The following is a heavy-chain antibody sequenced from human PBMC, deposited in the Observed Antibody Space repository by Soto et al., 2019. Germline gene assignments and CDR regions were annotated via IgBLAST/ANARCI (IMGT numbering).Heavy chain of an antibody. D-gene: IGHD3-3*01. V-gene: IGHV1-69*12. CDR3: ATVSGEGYSPYFDY. CDR2: IIAIFGTP. CDR1: GGSFNSYP. J-gene: IGHJ4*02. Sequence: QVRLVQSGAEVKKPGSSVKVSCTASGGSFNSYPLTWVRQAPGQGLEWMGGIIAIFGTPKYAPKFQGRVTITADESTNTGYMQLSSLRSEDTAIYYCATVSGEGYSPYFDYWGQGTLVTVSS.